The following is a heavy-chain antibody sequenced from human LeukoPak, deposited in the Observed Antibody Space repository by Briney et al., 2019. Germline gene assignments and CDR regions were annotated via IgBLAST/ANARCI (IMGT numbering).Heavy chain of an antibody. V-gene: IGHV3-7*04. CDR3: VRHAFLDY. J-gene: IGHJ4*02. D-gene: IGHD2/OR15-2a*01. CDR1: GFTFSSYW. CDR2: IKQDGSEK. Sequence: GGSLRLSCAVSGFTFSSYWMSWVRQSPGRGLEWVANIKQDGSEKYYVDSVKGRFTISRDNAKNSLFLQMNSLRAEDTAVYYCVRHAFLDYWGQGTLVTVSS.